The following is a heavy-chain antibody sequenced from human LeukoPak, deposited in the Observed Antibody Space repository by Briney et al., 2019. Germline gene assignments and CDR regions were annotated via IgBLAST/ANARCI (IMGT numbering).Heavy chain of an antibody. Sequence: PGGSLRLSCAGSGFTFSSNYMNWVRQAPGKGLEWVSVIYSGGSTKYADSVKGRFTISRDNSKNTVYLEMNSLRADDTAVYYCARAVGFDIWGQGTMVTVSS. CDR2: IYSGGST. V-gene: IGHV3-53*01. CDR1: GFTFSSNY. J-gene: IGHJ3*02. D-gene: IGHD4-23*01. CDR3: ARAVGFDI.